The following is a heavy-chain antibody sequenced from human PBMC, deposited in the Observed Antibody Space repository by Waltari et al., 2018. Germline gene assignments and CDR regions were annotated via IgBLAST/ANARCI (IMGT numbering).Heavy chain of an antibody. J-gene: IGHJ6*02. Sequence: QVQLVQSGAEVKKPGSSVKVSCKASGGTFSSYAISWVRQAPGQGLEWMGGIIPIFGTANYAQKFQGRVTITADESTSTAYMELSSLRSEDTAVYYCARDQRYNWNYGENYYYYYGMDVWGQGTTVTVSS. CDR1: GGTFSSYA. D-gene: IGHD1-7*01. CDR3: ARDQRYNWNYGENYYYYYGMDV. CDR2: IIPIFGTA. V-gene: IGHV1-69*01.